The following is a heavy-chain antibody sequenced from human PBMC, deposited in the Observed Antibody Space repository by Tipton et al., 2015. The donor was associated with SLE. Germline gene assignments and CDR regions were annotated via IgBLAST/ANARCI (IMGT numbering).Heavy chain of an antibody. CDR1: GFTFSSNA. J-gene: IGHJ4*02. CDR3: PKQSSWLAFDY. D-gene: IGHD6-13*01. Sequence: SLRLSCSASGFTFSSNAMTWVRQAPGKGLEWVSTISGGGSMTYYADSVKGRFTISRDNSKNTLFLQMNSLRPEDTGVYYCPKQSSWLAFDYWGQGTLVTVSS. CDR2: ISGGGSMT. V-gene: IGHV3-23*01.